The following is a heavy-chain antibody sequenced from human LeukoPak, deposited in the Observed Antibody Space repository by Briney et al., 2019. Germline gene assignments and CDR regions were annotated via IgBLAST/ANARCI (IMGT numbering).Heavy chain of an antibody. CDR1: GGTFSSYA. CDR2: IIPIFGTA. Sequence: GASVKVSCKASGGTFSSYAISWLRQAPGQGLEWMGGIIPIFGTANYAQKFQGRVTITADESTSTAYMELSSLRSEDTAVYYCARLSSYAVYTWFDPWGQGTLVTVSS. J-gene: IGHJ5*02. D-gene: IGHD5-12*01. V-gene: IGHV1-69*13. CDR3: ARLSSYAVYTWFDP.